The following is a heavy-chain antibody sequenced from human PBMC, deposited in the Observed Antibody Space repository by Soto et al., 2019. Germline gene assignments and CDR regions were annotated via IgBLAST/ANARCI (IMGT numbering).Heavy chain of an antibody. V-gene: IGHV5-51*01. CDR1: GHNFATYW. CDR3: VRHDRQREYSRRCY. Sequence: GESLKISCKDFGHNFATYWIVWVRQMPGIGLEYMGIIYPGDSDTRYSPSFQGQVTFSADKSITTAYLQWSILKASDTALYYCVRHDRQREYSRRCYWGQGTQVTVS. CDR2: IYPGDSDT. J-gene: IGHJ4*02. D-gene: IGHD5-12*01.